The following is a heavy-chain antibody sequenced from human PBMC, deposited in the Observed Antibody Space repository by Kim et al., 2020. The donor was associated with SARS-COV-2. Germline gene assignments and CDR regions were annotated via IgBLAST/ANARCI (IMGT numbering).Heavy chain of an antibody. CDR2: SYT. CDR3: ARQGADLDY. V-gene: IGHV5-10-1*01. Sequence: SYTHCSPAFQGHVTISADKSISTAYLQWSSLKASDTAMYYCARQGADLDYWGQGTLVTVSS. J-gene: IGHJ4*02.